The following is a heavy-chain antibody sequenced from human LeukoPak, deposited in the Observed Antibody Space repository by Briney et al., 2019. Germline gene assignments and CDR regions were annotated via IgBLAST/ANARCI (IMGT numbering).Heavy chain of an antibody. J-gene: IGHJ4*02. V-gene: IGHV1-8*03. CDR2: MNPNSGNT. D-gene: IGHD6-6*01. CDR3: AREAIAARASYFDY. Sequence: GASVKVSCKASGYTFTSYDINWVRQATGQGLEWMGWMNPNSGNTGYAQKFQGRVTITRNTSISTAYMELSSLRSEDTAVYYCAREAIAARASYFDYWGQGTLVTVSS. CDR1: GYTFTSYD.